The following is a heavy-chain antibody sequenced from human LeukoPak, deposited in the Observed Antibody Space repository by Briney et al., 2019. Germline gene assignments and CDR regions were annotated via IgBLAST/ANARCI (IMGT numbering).Heavy chain of an antibody. CDR1: DGSINSYY. Sequence: QPSETLSLTCSVSDGSINSYYWNWIRRPPGKGLEWIGYIYYNGNTNYSPFLKSRVTMSVDTSKNLFSLKVSSVTAADTAVYYCARGRSNYYGMDVWGQGTTVTVSS. CDR2: IYYNGNT. J-gene: IGHJ6*02. CDR3: ARGRSNYYGMDV. V-gene: IGHV4-59*01. D-gene: IGHD1-26*01.